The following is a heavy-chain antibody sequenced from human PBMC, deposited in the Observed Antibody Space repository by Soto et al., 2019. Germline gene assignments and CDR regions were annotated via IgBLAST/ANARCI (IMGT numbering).Heavy chain of an antibody. J-gene: IGHJ4*02. CDR3: AKDVKKGELDYHLDY. Sequence: QVQLVESGGGVVQPGRSLRLSCVASEFTFSNYGMHWVRQGLGKGLEWVAVISYDGSDKYYADSVKGRFTISRDNSKNTLELQMYSLRAEDTGVYYCAKDVKKGELDYHLDYWGQGTLVTVSS. D-gene: IGHD1-26*01. CDR2: ISYDGSDK. V-gene: IGHV3-30*18. CDR1: EFTFSNYG.